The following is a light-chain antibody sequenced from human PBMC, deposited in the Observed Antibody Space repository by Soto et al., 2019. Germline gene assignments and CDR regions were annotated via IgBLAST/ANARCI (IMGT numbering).Light chain of an antibody. V-gene: IGKV3-15*01. CDR3: QQYDHWLPT. CDR2: GAS. CDR1: QNIKSN. Sequence: EIVMTQSPATLSVSPGERATLSCRAAQNIKSNLAWYQQKPGQAPRLLIYGASTRATGVPGRVSGSGSGTEFTLTISSLQSEDFVVYYCQQYDHWLPTFGQGTRLEIK. J-gene: IGKJ5*01.